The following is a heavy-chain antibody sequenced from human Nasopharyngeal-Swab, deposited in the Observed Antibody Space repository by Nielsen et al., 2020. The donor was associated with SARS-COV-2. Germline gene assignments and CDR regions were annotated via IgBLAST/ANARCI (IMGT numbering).Heavy chain of an antibody. D-gene: IGHD3-3*01. J-gene: IGHJ6*02. CDR2: IYYSGST. CDR1: GGSISSYY. Sequence: SETLSLTCTASGGSISSYYWSWIRQPPGKGLEWIGYIYYSGSTNYNPTLKSRVTISVDTSKNQFSLKLSSVTAADTAVYYCARAGDAYDFWSGYPDYYGMDVWGQGTTVTVSS. CDR3: ARAGDAYDFWSGYPDYYGMDV. V-gene: IGHV4-59*01.